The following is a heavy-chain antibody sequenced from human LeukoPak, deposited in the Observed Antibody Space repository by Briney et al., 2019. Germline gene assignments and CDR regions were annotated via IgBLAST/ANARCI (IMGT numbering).Heavy chain of an antibody. CDR3: ARDRYYDSFGYYTGDP. D-gene: IGHD3-22*01. CDR2: IGGTGVRT. J-gene: IGHJ5*02. Sequence: PGGSLRLSCAASGFTFSSYAMSWVRQAPGKGLEWVSTIGGTGVRTYYADSVKGRFTVSRDNAKNSLYLQMNSLRAEDTAVYYCARDRYYDSFGYYTGDPWGQGTLVTVSS. V-gene: IGHV3-23*01. CDR1: GFTFSSYA.